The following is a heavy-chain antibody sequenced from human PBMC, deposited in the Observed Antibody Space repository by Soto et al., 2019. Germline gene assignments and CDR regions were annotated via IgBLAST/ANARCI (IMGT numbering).Heavy chain of an antibody. CDR1: GFKFSDYS. CDR3: ARDTNHYDWLDY. J-gene: IGHJ4*02. CDR2: ISRSNSTT. D-gene: IGHD5-12*01. Sequence: EVQLVESGGGLVQPGGSLRLSCAASGFKFSDYSMNWVRQAPGKGLEWVSYISRSNSTTYYAASVRGRFTSSRDNAKNVLLRPLNSLSAEDTAVYYCARDTNHYDWLDYWGQGTLVTVSS. V-gene: IGHV3-48*04.